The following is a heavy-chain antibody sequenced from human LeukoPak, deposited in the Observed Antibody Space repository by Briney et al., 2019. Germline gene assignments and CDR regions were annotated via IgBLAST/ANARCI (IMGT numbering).Heavy chain of an antibody. D-gene: IGHD3-10*01. V-gene: IGHV1-2*02. J-gene: IGHJ4*02. CDR3: AKSQYSFGSGSTRPLFDH. CDR2: INPSSGGT. Sequence: ASVKVSCKASGGTFSSYAIHWVRQARGQGLEWMGWINPSSGGTYFAQRFEARVTLTRDTSINTAYMEMRGLTSDDTAIYYCAKSQYSFGSGSTRPLFDHWGQGTLVTVSS. CDR1: GGTFSSYA.